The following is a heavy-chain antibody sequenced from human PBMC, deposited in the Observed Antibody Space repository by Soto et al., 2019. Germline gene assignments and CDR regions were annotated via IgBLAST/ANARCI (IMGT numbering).Heavy chain of an antibody. CDR3: ASGLYGSGSYFIDY. V-gene: IGHV4-59*01. D-gene: IGHD3-10*01. CDR2: IYYSGST. J-gene: IGHJ4*02. CDR1: GGSISSDY. Sequence: SETLSLTCTVSGGSISSDYWSWIRQPPGKGLEWIGYIYYSGSTNYNPSLKSRVTISVDTSKNQFSLKLSSVTAADTAVYYCASGLYGSGSYFIDYWGQGTLVTVSS.